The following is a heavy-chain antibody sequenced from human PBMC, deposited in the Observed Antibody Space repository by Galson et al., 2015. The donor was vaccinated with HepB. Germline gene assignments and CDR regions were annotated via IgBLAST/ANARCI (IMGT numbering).Heavy chain of an antibody. D-gene: IGHD6-13*01. CDR3: TTDLGPFPGKAAAGPEVDWFDP. J-gene: IGHJ5*02. Sequence: SLRLSCAASGFTFSNAWMSWVRQAPGKGLEWVGRIKSKTDGGTTDYAAPVKGRFTISRDDSKNTLYLQMNSLKTEDTAVYYCTTDLGPFPGKAAAGPEVDWFDPWGQGTLVTVSS. V-gene: IGHV3-15*01. CDR2: IKSKTDGGTT. CDR1: GFTFSNAW.